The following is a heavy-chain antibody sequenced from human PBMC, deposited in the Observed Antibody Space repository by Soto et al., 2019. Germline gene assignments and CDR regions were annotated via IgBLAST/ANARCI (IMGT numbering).Heavy chain of an antibody. D-gene: IGHD3-10*01. CDR3: ARVWYYGSNWFDP. Sequence: SETLSLTCTVSGGSISSYYWSWIRQPPGKGREWIGYIYYSGSTNYNPSLKRRVTISVDTSKNQFSLKLSSVTAADTAVYYCARVWYYGSNWFDPWGQGTLVTVSS. CDR1: GGSISSYY. J-gene: IGHJ5*02. CDR2: IYYSGST. V-gene: IGHV4-59*01.